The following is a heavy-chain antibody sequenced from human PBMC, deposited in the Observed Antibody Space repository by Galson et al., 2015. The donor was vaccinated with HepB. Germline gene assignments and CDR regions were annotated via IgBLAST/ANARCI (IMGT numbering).Heavy chain of an antibody. D-gene: IGHD3-10*01. CDR2: INAGNGNT. Sequence: SVKVSCKASGYTFTRYAMHWVRQAPGQRFEWMGWINAGNGNTKYSQKFQGRVTITRDTSASTAYMELSSLRSEDTAVYYCARDDRMVRGVIITNAFDIWGQGTMVTVSS. V-gene: IGHV1-3*01. CDR1: GYTFTRYA. J-gene: IGHJ3*02. CDR3: ARDDRMVRGVIITNAFDI.